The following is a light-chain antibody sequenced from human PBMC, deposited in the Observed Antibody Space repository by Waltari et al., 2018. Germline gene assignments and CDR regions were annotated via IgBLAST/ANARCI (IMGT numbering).Light chain of an antibody. J-gene: IGKJ3*01. CDR1: QSVSSY. V-gene: IGKV3-11*01. Sequence: EIVLTQSPATLSLSPGERATLSCRASQSVSSYLAWYHQKPGQAPRLLIYDASNRATGSQARFSGSGSGTDFTLTISSLEPEDFAVYYCQQRSNWPRFTFGPGTKVDIK. CDR3: QQRSNWPRFT. CDR2: DAS.